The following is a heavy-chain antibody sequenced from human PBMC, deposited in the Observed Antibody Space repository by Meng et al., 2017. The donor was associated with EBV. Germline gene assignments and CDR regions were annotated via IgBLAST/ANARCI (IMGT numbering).Heavy chain of an antibody. D-gene: IGHD6-13*01. J-gene: IGHJ5*02. Sequence: HTTLKQSRPTLVKPTHALSLTCTCPGFPLSSSVVWLGWILQPPGKALEWLELIYWNDDKRYSPSLKSSLTIPKDTSKNQVVLTMTNMDPVDTATYYCAHRRDEYSSSWYGWFDPWGQGTLVTVSS. CDR1: GFPLSSSVVW. CDR3: AHRRDEYSSSWYGWFDP. V-gene: IGHV2-5*01. CDR2: IYWNDDK.